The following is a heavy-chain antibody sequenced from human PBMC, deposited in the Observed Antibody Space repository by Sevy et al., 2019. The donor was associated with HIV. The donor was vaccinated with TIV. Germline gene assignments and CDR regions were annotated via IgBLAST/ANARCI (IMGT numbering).Heavy chain of an antibody. V-gene: IGHV1-69*06. J-gene: IGHJ3*02. CDR1: GGTFSSYA. D-gene: IGHD3-3*01. Sequence: ASVKVSCKASGGTFSSYAISWVRQAPGQGLEWMGGIIPIFGTANCAQKFQGRVTITADKSTSTAYMELSSLRSEDTAVYYCACQKKGDFWSGSHDAFDIWGQGTMVTVSS. CDR3: ACQKKGDFWSGSHDAFDI. CDR2: IIPIFGTA.